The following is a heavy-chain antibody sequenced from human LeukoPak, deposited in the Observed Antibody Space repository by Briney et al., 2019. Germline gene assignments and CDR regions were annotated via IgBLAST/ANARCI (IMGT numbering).Heavy chain of an antibody. Sequence: SETLSLTCTVSGYSISSGYYWGWIRQPPGKGLEWSGSIYHSGSTYYNPSLKSRVTISVDTSKNQFSLKLSSVTAADTAVYYCARPASDFWSGYPNWYFDLWGRGTLVTVSS. CDR2: IYHSGST. D-gene: IGHD3-3*01. J-gene: IGHJ2*01. CDR1: GYSISSGYY. CDR3: ARPASDFWSGYPNWYFDL. V-gene: IGHV4-38-2*02.